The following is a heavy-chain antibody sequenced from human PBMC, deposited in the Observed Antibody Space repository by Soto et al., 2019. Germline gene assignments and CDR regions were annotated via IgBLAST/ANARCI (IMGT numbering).Heavy chain of an antibody. CDR2: LKSKTDGGTK. J-gene: IGHJ4*02. D-gene: IGHD3-9*01. CDR3: TTDLPYYDILTGYYRDY. CDR1: SVSDAW. Sequence: SVSDAWMNWVRQAPGKWLEWVGRLKSKTDGGTKDYAAPVKGRFTISRDDSKNTLYLQMNSLKTEDTAVYYCTTDLPYYDILTGYYRDYWGQGTLVTVSS. V-gene: IGHV3-15*07.